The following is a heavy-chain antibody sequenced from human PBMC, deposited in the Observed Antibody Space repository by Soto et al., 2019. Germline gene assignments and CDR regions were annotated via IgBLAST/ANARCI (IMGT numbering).Heavy chain of an antibody. J-gene: IGHJ3*02. D-gene: IGHD1-26*01. CDR1: GYTFTSYA. Sequence: ASVKVSCKASGYTFTSYAMHWVRQAPGQRLEWMGWINAGNGNTKYSQKFQGRVTITRDTSASTAYMELSSLRSEDTAVYYCARVGKYSGSYSPKNAFDIWGQGTMVTVS. CDR2: INAGNGNT. CDR3: ARVGKYSGSYSPKNAFDI. V-gene: IGHV1-3*01.